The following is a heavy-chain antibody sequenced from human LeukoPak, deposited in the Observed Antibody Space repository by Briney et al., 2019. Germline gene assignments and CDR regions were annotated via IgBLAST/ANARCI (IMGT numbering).Heavy chain of an antibody. Sequence: PGGSLRLSCAASGFTFSSYGMHWVRQAPGKGLEWVGRIRSKAKSYATVYGASVRGRFNISREDSKNTAYLEMNSLKTEDTAVYYCTRQNLDNYDEAFDSWGQGTLVTVSS. J-gene: IGHJ4*02. CDR1: GFTFSSYG. CDR2: IRSKAKSYAT. CDR3: TRQNLDNYDEAFDS. V-gene: IGHV3-73*01. D-gene: IGHD3-22*01.